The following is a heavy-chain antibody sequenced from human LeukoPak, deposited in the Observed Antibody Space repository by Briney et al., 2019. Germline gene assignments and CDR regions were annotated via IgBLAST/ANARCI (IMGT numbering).Heavy chain of an antibody. CDR3: ARGLVNLDY. V-gene: IGHV1-3*01. D-gene: IGHD2-21*01. CDR2: INADNGNT. CDR1: GYTFTSYS. J-gene: IGHJ4*02. Sequence: ASVKVSCKASGYTFTSYSLHWVRQAPGQSLEWMGWINADNGNTKYSQKFQGRVTMTTDTSTSTAYMELRSLRSDDTAVYYCARGLVNLDYWGQGTLVTVSS.